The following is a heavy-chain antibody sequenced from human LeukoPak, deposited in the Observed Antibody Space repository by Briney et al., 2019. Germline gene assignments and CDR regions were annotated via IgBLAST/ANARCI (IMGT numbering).Heavy chain of an antibody. CDR3: ARRSSLDY. J-gene: IGHJ4*02. V-gene: IGHV3-11*01. Sequence: GGSLRLSCAASGFTFSDYYMGWIRQAPGKGLEWVSDISPGGSSISYADSVKGRFTISRDNAKSSLYLQMNNLRVEDTAVYYCARRSSLDYWGQGAPVTVSS. CDR1: GFTFSDYY. CDR2: ISPGGSSI. D-gene: IGHD6-13*01.